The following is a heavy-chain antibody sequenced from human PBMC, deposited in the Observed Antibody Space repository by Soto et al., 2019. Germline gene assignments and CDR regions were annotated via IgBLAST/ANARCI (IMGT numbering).Heavy chain of an antibody. CDR1: GFTFSSYA. D-gene: IGHD3-3*01. J-gene: IGHJ6*01. CDR3: AKGSTIFGVDPMDV. CDR2: ISYDGSNK. Sequence: GWSLRLSCAASGFTFSSYAMHWVRQAPGKGLEYVSAISYDGSNKYYADSVKGRFTISRDNSKNTLYLQMNSLRAEDTAVYYYAKGSTIFGVDPMDVWRQGTTVSVTS. V-gene: IGHV3-30*04.